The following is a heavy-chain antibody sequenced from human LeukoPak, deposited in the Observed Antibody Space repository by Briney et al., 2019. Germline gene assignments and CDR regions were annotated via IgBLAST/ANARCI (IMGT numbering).Heavy chain of an antibody. Sequence: GASVKVSCKASGYIFVNFGISWVRQAPRQGLEWVGWISAYNGNTNYAQKFRGRVTMTTDTSTNTAYMELRNLGSDDTAMYFRARDSSAYTRHFDYWGQGSLVTVSS. D-gene: IGHD3-22*01. CDR3: ARDSSAYTRHFDY. CDR1: GYIFVNFG. J-gene: IGHJ4*02. V-gene: IGHV1-18*01. CDR2: ISAYNGNT.